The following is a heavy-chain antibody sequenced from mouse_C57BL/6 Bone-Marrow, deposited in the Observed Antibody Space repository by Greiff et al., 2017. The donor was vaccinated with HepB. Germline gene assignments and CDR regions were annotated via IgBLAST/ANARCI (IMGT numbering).Heavy chain of an antibody. D-gene: IGHD2-4*01. V-gene: IGHV2-9-1*01. Sequence: QVQLQQSGPGLVAPSQCLSITCTVSGFSLTSYAISWVRQPPGKGLEWLGVIWTGGGTNYNSALKSRLSISKDNSKSQVFLKMNSLQTDDTARYYCARNGDYDGYAMDYWGQGTSVTVSS. J-gene: IGHJ4*01. CDR2: IWTGGGT. CDR3: ARNGDYDGYAMDY. CDR1: GFSLTSYA.